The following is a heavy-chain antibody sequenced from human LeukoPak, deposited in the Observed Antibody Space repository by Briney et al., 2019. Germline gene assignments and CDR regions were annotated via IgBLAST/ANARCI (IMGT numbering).Heavy chain of an antibody. CDR1: GLTFSTSG. V-gene: IGHV3-21*06. CDR3: ATETNGRHYDY. D-gene: IGHD1-14*01. CDR2: IGPTGFDR. Sequence: GGSLRLSCTTSGLTFSTSGFNWVRQAPGKGLEWVASIGPTGFDRYHADSIRGRFTISRDNANNFLYLQMDSLRAEDTAVYYCATETNGRHYDYWGQGTLLTVSS. J-gene: IGHJ4*02.